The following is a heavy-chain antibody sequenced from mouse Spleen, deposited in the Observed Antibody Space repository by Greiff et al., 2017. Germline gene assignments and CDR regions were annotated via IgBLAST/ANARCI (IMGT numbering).Heavy chain of an antibody. CDR3: ASHYSYYSYDGGLAMDY. D-gene: IGHD2-12*01. J-gene: IGHJ4*01. CDR1: GYTFTSYW. V-gene: IGHV1-50*01. CDR2: IDPSGSYT. Sequence: QVQLQQPGAELVKPGASVKLSCKASGYTFTSYWMQWVKQRPGQGLEWIGEIDPSGSYTNYNQKFKGKATLTVDTSSSTLYMQLSSLTSEDSAVYYYASHYSYYSYDGGLAMDYWGQGTSVTVSS.